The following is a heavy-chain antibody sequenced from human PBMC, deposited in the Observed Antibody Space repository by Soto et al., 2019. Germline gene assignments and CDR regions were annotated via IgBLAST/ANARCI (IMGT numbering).Heavy chain of an antibody. CDR2: ISSSGSTI. V-gene: IGHV3-48*03. Sequence: TGGSLRLSCAASGFAFSSYEMNWVRQAPGKGLEWVSYISSSGSTIYYADSVKGRFTISRDNAKNSLYLQMNSLRAEDTAVYYCARDRLGGFDPWGQGTLVTVSS. J-gene: IGHJ5*02. CDR1: GFAFSSYE. D-gene: IGHD6-25*01. CDR3: ARDRLGGFDP.